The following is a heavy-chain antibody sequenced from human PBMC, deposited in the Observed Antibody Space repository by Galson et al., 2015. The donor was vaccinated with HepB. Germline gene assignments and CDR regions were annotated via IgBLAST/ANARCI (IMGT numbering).Heavy chain of an antibody. V-gene: IGHV1-18*04. CDR3: ARVPLTPPAGSIAVAGTFDY. CDR2: ISAYNGNT. J-gene: IGHJ4*02. D-gene: IGHD6-19*01. CDR1: GYTFTSYG. Sequence: SVKVSCKASGYTFTSYGISWVRQAPGQGLEWMGWISAYNGNTNYAQKLQGRVTMTTDTSASTAYMELSSLSSEDTAVYYCARVPLTPPAGSIAVAGTFDYWGQGTLVTVSS.